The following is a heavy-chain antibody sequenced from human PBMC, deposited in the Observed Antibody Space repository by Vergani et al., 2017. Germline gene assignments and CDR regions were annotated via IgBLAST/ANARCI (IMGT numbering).Heavy chain of an antibody. CDR1: GFCFSNAW. CDR2: IKSTFDRGTT. D-gene: IGHD2-21*01. CDR3: TTDPRYCGDGSCYRLRDHHYYGMDV. J-gene: IGHJ6*02. Sequence: DVQLVESGGGIVKPGGSLRLSCVASGFCFSNAWMNWVRRTPGKGLEWVGRIKSTFDRGTTDYAAAVKGRFTISRDDSKNTLFLQMNGLKTEDICVYYCTTDPRYCGDGSCYRLRDHHYYGMDVWGQGTTVTVSS. V-gene: IGHV3-15*07.